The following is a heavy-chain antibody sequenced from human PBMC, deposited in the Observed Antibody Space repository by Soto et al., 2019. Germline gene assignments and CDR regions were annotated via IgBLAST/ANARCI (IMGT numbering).Heavy chain of an antibody. V-gene: IGHV3-23*01. D-gene: IGHD3-3*01. CDR2: ISGSGGST. Sequence: GGSLRLSCAASGFTFSSYAMSWVRQAPGKGLEWVSAISGSGGSTYYAGSVKGRFTISRDNSKNTLYLQMNSLRAEDTAVYYCAKSYDFWSQGWFDPWGQGTLVTVSS. CDR1: GFTFSSYA. J-gene: IGHJ5*02. CDR3: AKSYDFWSQGWFDP.